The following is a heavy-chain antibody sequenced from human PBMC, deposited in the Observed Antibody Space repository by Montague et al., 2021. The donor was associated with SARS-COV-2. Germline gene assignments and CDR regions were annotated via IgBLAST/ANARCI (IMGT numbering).Heavy chain of an antibody. V-gene: IGHV4-34*01. CDR2: FNHSGSS. CDR1: GGSFSDYY. CDR3: ARGQVTLFAVLIMLSAAGAIDV. J-gene: IGHJ3*01. D-gene: IGHD3-3*01. Sequence: SETLSLTCAVYGGSFSDYYWTWIRQPPGKGLEWIGEFNHSGSSNYNPSLKNRVTISVDKSKNQISLKLTSVTAADTATYYCARGQVTLFAVLIMLSAAGAIDVWGQGTTVTVSS.